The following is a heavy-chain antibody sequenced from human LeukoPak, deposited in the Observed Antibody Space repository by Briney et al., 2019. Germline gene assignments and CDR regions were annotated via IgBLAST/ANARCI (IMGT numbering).Heavy chain of an antibody. CDR2: IYYSGST. D-gene: IGHD1-1*01. J-gene: IGHJ5*02. CDR1: GGSISSYY. Sequence: SETLSLTCTVSGGSISSYYWSWLRQPPGTGLEWLGYIYYSGSTNYNPSLKSRVTISVDTSKNQFSLKLSSVTAADTAVYYCARVKLERGKSIWFDPWGQGTLVTVSS. V-gene: IGHV4-59*01. CDR3: ARVKLERGKSIWFDP.